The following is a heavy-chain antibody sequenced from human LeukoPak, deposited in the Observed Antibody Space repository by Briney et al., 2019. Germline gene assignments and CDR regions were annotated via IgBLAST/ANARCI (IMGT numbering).Heavy chain of an antibody. CDR3: AKTLGYCTNGVCYSVEGAFDI. J-gene: IGHJ3*02. D-gene: IGHD2-8*01. V-gene: IGHV3-23*01. Sequence: GGSLRLSCAASGFTFSNYAMSWVRQAPGKGLEWVSAISGSGGSTYYADSVKGRFTISRDNSKNTLYLQMNSLRAEDTAVYYCAKTLGYCTNGVCYSVEGAFDIWGQGTMVTVSS. CDR1: GFTFSNYA. CDR2: ISGSGGST.